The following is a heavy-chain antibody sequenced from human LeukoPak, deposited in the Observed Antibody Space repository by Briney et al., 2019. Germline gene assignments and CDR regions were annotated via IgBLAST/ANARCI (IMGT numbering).Heavy chain of an antibody. V-gene: IGHV3-23*01. J-gene: IGHJ4*02. Sequence: QTGGSLRLSCAASGFTFSSYAMSWVRQAPGKGLEWVSTINGGGVNTHYADSVGGRFTISRDNSKNTLFLQTNSLRDEDTAVYYCAKDLYSNYGPADYWGQGNLVTVSS. CDR3: AKDLYSNYGPADY. D-gene: IGHD4-11*01. CDR2: INGGGVNT. CDR1: GFTFSSYA.